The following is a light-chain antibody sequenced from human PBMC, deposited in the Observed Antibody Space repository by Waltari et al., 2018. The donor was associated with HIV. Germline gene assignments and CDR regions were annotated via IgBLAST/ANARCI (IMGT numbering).Light chain of an antibody. CDR3: QVWHSKSDHVV. Sequence: YVLTQAPSVSVAPGQTARLSWGGDKFGTTSVHWYQQKPGQAPVLVVYDDCDRPSGIPERFSGFNSGNTATLTISRVEAGDEADYYCQVWHSKSDHVVFGGGTKVTVL. J-gene: IGLJ2*01. CDR2: DDC. V-gene: IGLV3-21*02. CDR1: KFGTTS.